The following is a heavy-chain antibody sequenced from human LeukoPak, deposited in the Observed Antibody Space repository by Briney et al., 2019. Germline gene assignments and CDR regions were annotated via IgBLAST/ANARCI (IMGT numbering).Heavy chain of an antibody. V-gene: IGHV3-23*01. D-gene: IGHD2-8*02. Sequence: GGSLRLSCAASGLTFSTFAMIWVRQPPGKRLGWVSSIFPSGGEIHYADSVRGRFTISRDNSKSTLSLQMNSLRAEDTAIYYCATCRQVLLPFESWGQGTLVTVSS. CDR2: IFPSGGEI. J-gene: IGHJ4*02. CDR3: ATCRQVLLPFES. CDR1: GLTFSTFA.